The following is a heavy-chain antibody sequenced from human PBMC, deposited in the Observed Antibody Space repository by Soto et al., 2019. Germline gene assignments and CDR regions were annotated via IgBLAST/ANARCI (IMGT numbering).Heavy chain of an antibody. Sequence: ELQLVESGGGLVQPGGSLRLSCAASGFTVSSNYMSWLRQAPGKGLEWVSVIYSGGSTYYADSVKGRFTISRDNSKNTLYLQMNSLRAEDTAVYYCARDRIPTGMDVWGQGTSVTVSS. CDR3: ARDRIPTGMDV. V-gene: IGHV3-66*01. CDR1: GFTVSSNY. J-gene: IGHJ6*02. CDR2: IYSGGST.